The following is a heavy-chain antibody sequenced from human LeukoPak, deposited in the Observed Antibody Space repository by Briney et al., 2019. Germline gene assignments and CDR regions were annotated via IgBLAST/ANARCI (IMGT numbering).Heavy chain of an antibody. CDR2: INNYNGNA. CDR1: GYTFTSYG. J-gene: IGHJ4*02. CDR3: ARQAGGYSSGWYQFHFDY. D-gene: IGHD6-19*01. Sequence: ASVKVSCKASGYTFTSYGISWVRQAPGQGPEWMGWINNYNGNADYARKLQGRVTVTTDTSTSTAYMELKSLRSDDTAVYYCARQAGGYSSGWYQFHFDYWGQGTLVTVSS. V-gene: IGHV1-18*04.